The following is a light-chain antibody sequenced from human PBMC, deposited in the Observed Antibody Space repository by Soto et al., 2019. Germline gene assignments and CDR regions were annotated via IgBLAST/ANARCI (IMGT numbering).Light chain of an antibody. V-gene: IGLV1-44*01. CDR2: SNN. J-gene: IGLJ2*01. Sequence: QSVLTQPPSASGTPGQRDTISCSGSSSNIGSNTVDWYQQVPGTAPKVLIYSNNQRPSGVPDRFSGSKSGTSASLAISGLQPEDEADYYCAAWDDSLNGRVFGGGTKLTVL. CDR1: SSNIGSNT. CDR3: AAWDDSLNGRV.